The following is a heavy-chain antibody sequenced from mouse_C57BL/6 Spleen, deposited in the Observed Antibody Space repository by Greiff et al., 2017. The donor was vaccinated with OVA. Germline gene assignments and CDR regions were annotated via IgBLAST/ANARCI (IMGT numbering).Heavy chain of an antibody. Sequence: EVQLVESGGGLVKPGGSLKLSCAASGFTFSDYGMHWVRQAPEKGPEWVAYISSGSSTIYYADTVKGRFTISRDNAKNTLFRQMTSLRSEDTAMYYCARWDYYGSSLSYWGQGTLVTVSA. CDR2: ISSGSSTI. D-gene: IGHD1-1*01. J-gene: IGHJ3*01. V-gene: IGHV5-17*01. CDR1: GFTFSDYG. CDR3: ARWDYYGSSLSY.